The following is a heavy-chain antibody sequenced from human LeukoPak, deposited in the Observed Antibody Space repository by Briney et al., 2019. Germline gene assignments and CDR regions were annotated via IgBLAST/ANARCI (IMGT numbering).Heavy chain of an antibody. V-gene: IGHV3-7*01. D-gene: IGHD1-14*01. Sequence: GGSLRLSCVASGFTFSSYWMSWIRQAPGKGLEWVANIKEDGSEKYYVDSVKGRFTISRDNRKNTLYLQMNSLRVEDTAMYYCTRNPDGRNWFDPWGQGTLVTVSS. CDR2: IKEDGSEK. CDR1: GFTFSSYW. CDR3: TRNPDGRNWFDP. J-gene: IGHJ5*02.